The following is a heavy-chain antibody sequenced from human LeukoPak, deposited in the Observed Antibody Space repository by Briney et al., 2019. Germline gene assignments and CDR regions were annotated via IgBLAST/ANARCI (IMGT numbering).Heavy chain of an antibody. V-gene: IGHV3-7*01. Sequence: GGSLRLSCVASGFTFSSYWMSWVRQAPGKGLEWVANIRLDGSEKYYVDSVKGRFTISRDNAKNSLYLQMNSLRAEDTAVYYCARNSYDNSGDYDIVDAFDIWDQGKMVNVSS. CDR2: IRLDGSEK. CDR1: GFTFSSYW. J-gene: IGHJ3*02. D-gene: IGHD3-22*01. CDR3: ARNSYDNSGDYDIVDAFDI.